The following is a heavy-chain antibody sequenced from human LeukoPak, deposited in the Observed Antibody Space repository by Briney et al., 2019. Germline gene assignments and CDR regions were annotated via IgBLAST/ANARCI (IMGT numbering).Heavy chain of an antibody. CDR1: GFTFSSYA. Sequence: PGGSLRLSCVASGFTFSSYAMSWVRQAPGKGLEWVSGISGSGGITEYADSVKGRFTISRDTSKNTLYLQLNSLRAEDTAVYYCAKDRFPQTSQRPLSFDHWGQGTLVTVSS. CDR2: ISGSGGIT. D-gene: IGHD2/OR15-2a*01. V-gene: IGHV3-23*01. J-gene: IGHJ4*02. CDR3: AKDRFPQTSQRPLSFDH.